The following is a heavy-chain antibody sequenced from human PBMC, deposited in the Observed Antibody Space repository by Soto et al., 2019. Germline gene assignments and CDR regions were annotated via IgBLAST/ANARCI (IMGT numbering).Heavy chain of an antibody. Sequence: SETLSLTCTVSGGSISSYYWSWIRQPPGKGLEWIGYIYYSGSTNYNPSLKSRVTISVDTSKNQFSLKLSSVTAADTAVYYCARLDSGYAYAFDIWGQGTMVTVAS. CDR1: GGSISSYY. J-gene: IGHJ3*02. V-gene: IGHV4-59*08. D-gene: IGHD5-12*01. CDR3: ARLDSGYAYAFDI. CDR2: IYYSGST.